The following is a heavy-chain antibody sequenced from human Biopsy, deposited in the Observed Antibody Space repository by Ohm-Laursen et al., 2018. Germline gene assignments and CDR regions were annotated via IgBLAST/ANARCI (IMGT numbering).Heavy chain of an antibody. CDR2: IYYSETT. D-gene: IGHD3-3*01. CDR1: GESIRTYH. Sequence: SDTLSLTCAVSGESIRTYHWSWIRQPPGKVMEWIVSIYYSETTHKNPSLKSRVTISVDTSKGLLSLDLSSVTAADTAVYYCARVRGGFLEWFDYWGQGTLVTVSS. J-gene: IGHJ5*01. V-gene: IGHV4-59*07. CDR3: ARVRGGFLEWFDY.